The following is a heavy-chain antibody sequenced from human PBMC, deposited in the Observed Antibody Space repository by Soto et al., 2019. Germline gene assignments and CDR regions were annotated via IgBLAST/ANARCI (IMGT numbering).Heavy chain of an antibody. Sequence: GESLKISCKGSGYTFTNYWIGWVRQMPGKGLGLMGVIYSSESDTRYSPSFEGQVTISADKSITTAYLQRSSLKASDTATYYCSRGGTSSSPFFDFWGQGTLVTVSS. CDR2: IYSSESDT. CDR1: GYTFTNYW. D-gene: IGHD6-6*01. V-gene: IGHV5-51*01. CDR3: SRGGTSSSPFFDF. J-gene: IGHJ4*02.